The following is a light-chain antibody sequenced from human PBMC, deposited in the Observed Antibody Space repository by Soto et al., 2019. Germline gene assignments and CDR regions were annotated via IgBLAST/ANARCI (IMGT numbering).Light chain of an antibody. J-gene: IGKJ1*01. CDR3: QQYATSVRT. V-gene: IGKV3-20*01. CDR2: GTS. CDR1: QSVSSSS. Sequence: EVVLTQSPGTLSLSPGERATLSCRASQSVSSSSLAWYQQKPGQAPRLLIYGTSTRATAIPGRFSGSGSGIDFSLPISRLEPEDFALYYCQQYATSVRTFGQGTKVEIK.